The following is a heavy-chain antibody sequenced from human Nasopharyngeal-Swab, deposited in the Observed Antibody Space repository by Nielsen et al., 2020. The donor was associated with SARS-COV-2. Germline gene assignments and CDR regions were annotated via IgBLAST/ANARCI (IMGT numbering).Heavy chain of an antibody. J-gene: IGHJ5*02. CDR3: ARGQKGEQQLDPPLKTNNWFDP. CDR2: VNHSGST. D-gene: IGHD6-13*01. Sequence: WIRPPPGKGLEWIGEVNHSGSTNYNPSLKRRVTISVDTSKNQFSLKLSSVTAADMAVYYCARGQKGEQQLDPPLKTNNWFDPWGQGTLVTVSS. V-gene: IGHV4-34*01.